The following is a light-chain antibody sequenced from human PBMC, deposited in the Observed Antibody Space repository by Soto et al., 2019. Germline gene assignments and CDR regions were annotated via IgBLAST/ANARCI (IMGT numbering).Light chain of an antibody. J-gene: IGKJ5*01. CDR1: ESVGRF. CDR3: QHRTDWPLGT. Sequence: EVVLTQSPSTLSLSPGERATLSCRASESVGRFLGWYQQKPGQAPRLLIFDASRRATGIPARFSASGSGTDFTLNIVSLEPEDFAVYYCQHRTDWPLGTFGQGTRLEIK. V-gene: IGKV3-11*01. CDR2: DAS.